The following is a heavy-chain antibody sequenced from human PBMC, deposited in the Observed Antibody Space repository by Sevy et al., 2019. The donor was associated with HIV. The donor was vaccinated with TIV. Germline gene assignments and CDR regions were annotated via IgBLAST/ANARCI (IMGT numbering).Heavy chain of an antibody. CDR3: AREGSTWAGWFDP. Sequence: SETLSLTCTVSGSSISSGSYYWSWIRQPAGKGLQTIGRIYTSGNTNYNPSLKSRVTISVDTSKNQFSLKLGSVTAAGMAMYYCAREGSTWAGWFDPWCQGTLVTVSS. D-gene: IGHD2-2*01. V-gene: IGHV4-61*02. CDR1: GSSISSGSYY. J-gene: IGHJ5*02. CDR2: IYTSGNT.